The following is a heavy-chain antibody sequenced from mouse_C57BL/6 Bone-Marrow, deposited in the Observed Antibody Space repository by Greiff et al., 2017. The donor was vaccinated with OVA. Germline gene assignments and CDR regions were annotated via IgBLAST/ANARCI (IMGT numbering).Heavy chain of an antibody. J-gene: IGHJ3*01. D-gene: IGHD3-2*02. V-gene: IGHV1-55*01. Sequence: VQLQESGAELAKPGASVKMSCKASGYTFTSYWITWVKQRPGQGLEWIGDIYPGSGSPNYIEKFKSKATLTVDTSSSTAYMQLSSLTSEEAAVDYCGRSDEAFAYWGQGTLVTVSA. CDR3: GRSDEAFAY. CDR1: GYTFTSYW. CDR2: IYPGSGSP.